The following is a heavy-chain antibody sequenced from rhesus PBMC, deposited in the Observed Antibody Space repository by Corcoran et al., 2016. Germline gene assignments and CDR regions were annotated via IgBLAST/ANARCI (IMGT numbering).Heavy chain of an antibody. CDR3: ARHWRYCSGGVCPNWYFDL. CDR2: IYGSGGRT. D-gene: IGHD2-8*01. CDR1: GGSISDSYY. V-gene: IGHV4-143*01. Sequence: QVQLQESGPGLVKPSETLSLTCTVSGGSISDSYYWSWIRQPPGKGLEGKGRIYGSGGRTNYHPSLQSRVTISRDTSKNQFSLKLSSVTAADTAVYYCARHWRYCSGGVCPNWYFDLWGPGTPITISS. J-gene: IGHJ2*01.